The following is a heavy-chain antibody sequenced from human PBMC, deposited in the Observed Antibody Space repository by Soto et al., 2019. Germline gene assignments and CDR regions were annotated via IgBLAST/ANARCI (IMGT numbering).Heavy chain of an antibody. J-gene: IGHJ5*02. V-gene: IGHV3-53*01. Sequence: GGSLRLSCAISGFSVSSNYLSWVRQAPGKGLEWVSVHYSGGSTYYADSVQGRFTISRDKSNNTLYLQMRRVRAEDAAVYFCARHRHPRGTVGATSPLDPWGQGTQVTVSS. D-gene: IGHD1-26*01. CDR3: ARHRHPRGTVGATSPLDP. CDR2: HYSGGST. CDR1: GFSVSSNY.